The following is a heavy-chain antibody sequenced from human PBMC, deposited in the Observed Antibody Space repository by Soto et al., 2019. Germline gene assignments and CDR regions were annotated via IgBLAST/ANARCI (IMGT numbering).Heavy chain of an antibody. CDR2: INAGNGNT. D-gene: IGHD6-13*01. CDR1: GYTFTIYA. CDR3: AKQAPYSNSWYEIDH. V-gene: IGHV1-3*01. Sequence: ASVKVSCKASGYTFTIYAIHWVRQAPGQRLEWMGWINAGNGNTKYSQKFQGRVTITRDTSASTAYMELSSLRSEDTAVYYCAKQAPYSNSWYEIDHWGQGALVTVSS. J-gene: IGHJ4*02.